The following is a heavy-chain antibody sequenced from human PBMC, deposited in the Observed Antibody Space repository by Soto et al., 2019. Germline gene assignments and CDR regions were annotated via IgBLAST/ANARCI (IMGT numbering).Heavy chain of an antibody. J-gene: IGHJ6*02. CDR1: GGTFSSYA. D-gene: IGHD5-18*01. CDR3: ARGIVDTATVIYPRYYYYYYGMDV. V-gene: IGHV1-69*01. CDR2: IIPIFGTA. Sequence: QVQLVQSGAEVKKPGSSVKVSCKASGGTFSSYAISWVRQAPAQGLEWMGGIIPIFGTANYAQKFQGRVTITADESTSTAYMELSSLRAEDTAAYYCARGIVDTATVIYPRYYYYYYGMDVWGQGTTVTVSS.